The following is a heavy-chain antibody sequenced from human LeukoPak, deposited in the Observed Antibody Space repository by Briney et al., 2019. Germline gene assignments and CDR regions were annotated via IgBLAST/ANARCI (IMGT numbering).Heavy chain of an antibody. CDR1: GGSISSSSYY. D-gene: IGHD6-13*01. CDR3: ARHQGYSPYYYYMDV. CDR2: IYYSGST. J-gene: IGHJ6*03. V-gene: IGHV4-39*01. Sequence: SETLSLTCTVSGGSISSSSYYWGWIRQPPGKGLEWIGSIYYSGSTYYNPSLKRRVTISVDTSKNQFSLKLSSVTAADTAVYYCARHQGYSPYYYYMDVWGKGTTVTVSS.